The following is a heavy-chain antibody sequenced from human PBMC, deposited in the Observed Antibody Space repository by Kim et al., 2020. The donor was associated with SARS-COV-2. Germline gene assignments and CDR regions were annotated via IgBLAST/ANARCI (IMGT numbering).Heavy chain of an antibody. CDR1: GGSISSYY. CDR2: IYYSGST. V-gene: IGHV4-59*01. J-gene: IGHJ3*02. CDR3: ARDQAFDI. Sequence: SETLSLTCTVSGGSISSYYWSWIRQPPGKGLEWIGYIYYSGSTNYNPSLKSRVTISVDTSKNQFSLKLSSVTAADTAVYYCARDQAFDIWGQGTMVTVSS.